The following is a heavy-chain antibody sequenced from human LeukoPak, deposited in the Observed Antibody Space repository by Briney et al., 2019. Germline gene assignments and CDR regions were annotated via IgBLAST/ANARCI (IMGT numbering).Heavy chain of an antibody. CDR1: GDSVSSNSAA. CDR3: ARDQNWNYFKGRTAAAFDI. V-gene: IGHV6-1*01. Sequence: SQTLSLTCAISGDSVSSNSAAWNWIRQSPSRGLEWLGRTYYRSKWYNDYAVSVKSRITINPDTSKNQFSLQLNSVTPEDTAVYYCARDQNWNYFKGRTAAAFDIWGQGTMVTVSS. D-gene: IGHD1-7*01. J-gene: IGHJ3*02. CDR2: TYYRSKWYN.